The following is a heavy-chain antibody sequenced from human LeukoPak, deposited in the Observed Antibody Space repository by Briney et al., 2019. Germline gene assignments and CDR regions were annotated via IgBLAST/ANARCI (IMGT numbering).Heavy chain of an antibody. CDR1: GGSFSGYY. J-gene: IGHJ5*02. Sequence: SETLSLTCAVSGGSFSGYYWTRIRQPPGKGLEWIGEINHSGSANYNPSLKSRATISLDTSKNQFSLNLSSVTAADTAVYYCARGSGQWLVRGWFDPWGQGTLVTVSS. CDR3: ARGSGQWLVRGWFDP. CDR2: INHSGSA. V-gene: IGHV4-34*01. D-gene: IGHD6-19*01.